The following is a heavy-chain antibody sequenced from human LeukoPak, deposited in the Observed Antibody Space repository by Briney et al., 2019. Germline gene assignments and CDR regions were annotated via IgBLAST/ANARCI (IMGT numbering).Heavy chain of an antibody. CDR1: GFTLSSYA. Sequence: PGGSLRLSCTASGFTLSSYAMAWVRQAPGKGLDWVSTISDSGGSTFYADSVKGRFTISRDNSRNIVFLQINSLRAEDTAMYYCTGLYGGSYAYWGQGTLVTGSS. V-gene: IGHV3-23*01. CDR3: TGLYGGSYAY. J-gene: IGHJ4*02. D-gene: IGHD1-26*01. CDR2: ISDSGGST.